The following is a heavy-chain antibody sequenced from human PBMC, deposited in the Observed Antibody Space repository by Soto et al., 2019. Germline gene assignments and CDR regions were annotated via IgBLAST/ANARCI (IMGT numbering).Heavy chain of an antibody. CDR2: IHPGDSDT. V-gene: IGHV5-51*01. CDR1: GFSFSKYT. J-gene: IGHJ3*02. Sequence: GESLKISCEGSGFSFSKYTVGWVRQIPGKGLKWMGIIHPGDSDTRYSPSFQGQVTISADKSISTAYLQWSSLKASDTAMYYCARREADCGGGSCYPDAFDIWGIGTMVTV. D-gene: IGHD2-15*01. CDR3: ARREADCGGGSCYPDAFDI.